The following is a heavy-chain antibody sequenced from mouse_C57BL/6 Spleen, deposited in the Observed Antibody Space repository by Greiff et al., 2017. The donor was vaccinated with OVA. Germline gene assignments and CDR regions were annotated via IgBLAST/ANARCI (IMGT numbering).Heavy chain of an antibody. CDR1: GFTFSSYA. CDR2: ISDGGSYT. CDR3: ARDGGYFDY. J-gene: IGHJ2*01. Sequence: DVQLQESGGGLVKPGGSLKLSCAASGFTFSSYAMSWVRQTPEKRLEWVATISDGGSYTYYPDNVKGRFTISRDNAKNNLYLQMSHLKSEDTAMYYCARDGGYFDYWGQGTTLTVSS. V-gene: IGHV5-4*01.